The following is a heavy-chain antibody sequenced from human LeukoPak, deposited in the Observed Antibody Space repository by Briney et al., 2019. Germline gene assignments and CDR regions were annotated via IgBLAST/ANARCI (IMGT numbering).Heavy chain of an antibody. D-gene: IGHD4-17*01. CDR1: GFTFSDSG. CDR2: ISFDGSRR. CDR3: AKEGTDYGDYPYFFDY. V-gene: IGHV3-30*18. Sequence: GSLRLSCAASGFTFSDSGMHWVRQAPGKGLEWVAIISFDGSRRFYADSVRGRFTVSRDNSKNTLFLQMDSLSADDTGVYYCAKEGTDYGDYPYFFDYWGQGTLVTVSS. J-gene: IGHJ4*02.